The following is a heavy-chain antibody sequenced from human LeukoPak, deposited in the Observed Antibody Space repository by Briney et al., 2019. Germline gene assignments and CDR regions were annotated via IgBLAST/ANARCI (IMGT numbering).Heavy chain of an antibody. D-gene: IGHD4-17*01. CDR2: INSDGSRT. V-gene: IGHV3-74*01. J-gene: IGHJ4*02. Sequence: GGSLRLSCAASGFTYSSYWMHWVRQAPGKGLVWVSRINSDGSRTSYADSVKGRFTISRDNAENTLSLQVNSLRAEDTAVYYCARVGGALTTAFWGQGTLVTVSS. CDR3: ARVGGALTTAF. CDR1: GFTYSSYW.